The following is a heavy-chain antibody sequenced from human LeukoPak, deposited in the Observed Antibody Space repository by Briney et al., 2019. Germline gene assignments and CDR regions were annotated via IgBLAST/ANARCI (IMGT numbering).Heavy chain of an antibody. CDR3: ARNAMWLRTMDY. CDR2: INHSGST. V-gene: IGHV4-34*01. CDR1: GGSFSGYY. Sequence: SETLSLTCAVYGGSFSGYYWSWIRQPPGKGLEWIGEINHSGSTYYNPSLKSRVTISVDTSKNQFSLKLSSVTAADTAVYYCARNAMWLRTMDYWGQGTLVTVSS. D-gene: IGHD5-12*01. J-gene: IGHJ4*02.